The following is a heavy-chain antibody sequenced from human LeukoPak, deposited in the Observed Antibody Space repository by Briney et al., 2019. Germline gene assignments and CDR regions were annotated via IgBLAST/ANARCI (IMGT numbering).Heavy chain of an antibody. V-gene: IGHV4-34*01. J-gene: IGHJ6*02. Sequence: SETLSLTCAVYGGSFGGHYWSWVRQSPGQGLEWIGEINHRGSTNYNPSLKSRVTMSLETYKNQFSLKVTSVTAADTAVYFCARGFRNYGSGSYPRSNYVYAMDVWGQGT. CDR2: INHRGST. CDR1: GGSFGGHY. CDR3: ARGFRNYGSGSYPRSNYVYAMDV. D-gene: IGHD3-10*01.